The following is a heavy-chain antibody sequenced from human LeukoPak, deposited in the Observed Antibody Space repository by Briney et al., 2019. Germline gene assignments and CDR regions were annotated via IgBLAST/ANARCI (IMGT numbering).Heavy chain of an antibody. J-gene: IGHJ4*02. CDR3: ARVGTWELQRVFDF. D-gene: IGHD1-26*01. V-gene: IGHV3-7*01. CDR1: GFAFSDYW. CDR2: INREGNEK. Sequence: GGSLRLSCATFGFAFSDYWMTWVRQVPGKGLEWVANINREGNEKYYVDSAKGRFTISRDNAKNSVDLQMDSLRVEDTAVYYCARVGTWELQRVFDFWGQGTLVTVSS.